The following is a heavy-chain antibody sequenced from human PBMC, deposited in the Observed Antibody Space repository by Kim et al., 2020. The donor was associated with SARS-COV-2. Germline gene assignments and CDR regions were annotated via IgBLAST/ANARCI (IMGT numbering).Heavy chain of an antibody. CDR3: VVQSHSGLVAIDV. J-gene: IGHJ6*02. CDR1: GFDFDTFA. CDR2: ISAHDVGM. D-gene: IGHD2-21*01. Sequence: GGSLRLSCEGSGFDFDTFAITWVRQVPGKGLEWVSRISAHDVGMYYAASVKGRFTTTRDNSKTYLHMRMLSARDEATYDYSNVVQSHSGLVAIDVWGPGT. V-gene: IGHV3-23*01.